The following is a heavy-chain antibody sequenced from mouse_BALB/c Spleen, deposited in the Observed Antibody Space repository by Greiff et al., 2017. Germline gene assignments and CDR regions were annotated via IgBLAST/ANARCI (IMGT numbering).Heavy chain of an antibody. CDR3: ALLNYDYAMDY. Sequence: EVQLQQSGAELVKPGASVKLSCTASGFNIKDTYMHWVKQRPEQGLEWIGRIDPANGNTKYDPKFQGKATITADTSSNTAYLQLSSLTSEDTAVYYCALLNYDYAMDYWGQGTSVTVSS. V-gene: IGHV14-3*02. CDR1: GFNIKDTY. CDR2: IDPANGNT. J-gene: IGHJ4*01. D-gene: IGHD1-1*01.